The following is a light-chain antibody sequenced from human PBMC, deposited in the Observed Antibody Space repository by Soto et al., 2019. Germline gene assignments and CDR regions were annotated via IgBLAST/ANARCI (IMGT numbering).Light chain of an antibody. J-gene: IGLJ3*02. CDR2: DVS. V-gene: IGLV2-11*01. CDR3: CSYAGSYAWV. CDR1: SSDVGGYNY. Sequence: QSALTQPRSVSGSPGHSVTISCTGTSSDVGGYNYVSWYQQHPVKAPKLMIYDVSKRPSGVPDRFSGSKSGNTASLTISGLQAEDEADYYCCSYAGSYAWVFGGGTKLTVL.